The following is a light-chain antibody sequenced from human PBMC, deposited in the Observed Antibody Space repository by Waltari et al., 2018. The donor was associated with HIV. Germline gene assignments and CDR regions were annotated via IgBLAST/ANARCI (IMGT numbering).Light chain of an antibody. Sequence: DIQMTQSPSSLSASVGDRVTITCRASQGIGNDLGWYQQKVGQAPKRLIDAASRLQGGVASRFSGSASETDFTRTISSLQPEDFAAYYCLQHHSNPPTFGGGPKVESK. J-gene: IGKJ4*01. CDR3: LQHHSNPPT. CDR1: QGIGND. CDR2: AAS. V-gene: IGKV1-17*01.